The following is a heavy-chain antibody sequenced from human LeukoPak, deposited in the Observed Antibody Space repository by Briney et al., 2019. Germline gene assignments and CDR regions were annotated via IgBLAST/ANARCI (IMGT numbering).Heavy chain of an antibody. V-gene: IGHV4-39*01. CDR1: GGSISSRSCC. CDR3: ARQVYSGTHYFDY. J-gene: IGHJ4*02. CDR2: IYYSGST. Sequence: SETLSLTCTVSGGSISSRSCCWGWIRQPPGKGLEWIGTIYYSGSTYYNPSLKSRVTISVDTSKNQFSLRLSSVTAADTAVYYCARQVYSGTHYFDYWGQGTLVTVSS. D-gene: IGHD1-26*01.